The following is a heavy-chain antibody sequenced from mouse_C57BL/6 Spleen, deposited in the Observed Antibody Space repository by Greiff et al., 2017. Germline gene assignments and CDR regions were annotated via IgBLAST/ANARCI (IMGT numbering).Heavy chain of an antibody. CDR3: ARRIKAGYYGSSWDYAMDY. Sequence: QVQLQQSGAELVKPGASVKLSCKASGYTFTSYWMHWVKQRPGQGLEWIGMIHPNSGSTNYNEKFKSKATLTVDKSFSTAYMQLSSLTSEDSAVYYCARRIKAGYYGSSWDYAMDYWGQGTSVTVSS. J-gene: IGHJ4*01. D-gene: IGHD1-1*01. CDR2: IHPNSGST. CDR1: GYTFTSYW. V-gene: IGHV1-64*01.